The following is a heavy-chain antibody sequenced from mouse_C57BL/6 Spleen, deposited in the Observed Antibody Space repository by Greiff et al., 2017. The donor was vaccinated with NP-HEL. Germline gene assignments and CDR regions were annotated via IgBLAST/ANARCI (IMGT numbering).Heavy chain of an antibody. CDR2: INPSNGGT. CDR1: GYTFTSYW. V-gene: IGHV1-53*01. CDR3: ARGGGVLAMDY. D-gene: IGHD1-1*02. Sequence: QVQLKQSGTELVKPGASVKLSCKASGYTFTSYWMHWVKQRPGQGLEWIGNINPSNGGTNYNEKFKSKATLTVDKSSSTAYMQLSSLTSEDSAVYYCARGGGVLAMDYWGQGTSVTVSS. J-gene: IGHJ4*01.